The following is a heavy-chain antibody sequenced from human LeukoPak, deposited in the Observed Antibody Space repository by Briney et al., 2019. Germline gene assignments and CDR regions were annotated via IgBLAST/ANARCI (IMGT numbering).Heavy chain of an antibody. CDR3: AKWGDYDVLTGYYVPDY. J-gene: IGHJ4*02. Sequence: PGASLRLSCAASGFTFSNCAMSWVRQAPGKGLEWVSAILGSGGSTYYADSVKGRFTVSRDNSKSTLYLQMNSLRAEDTALYYCAKWGDYDVLTGYYVPDYWGQGTLVTVSS. V-gene: IGHV3-23*01. CDR1: GFTFSNCA. D-gene: IGHD3-9*01. CDR2: ILGSGGST.